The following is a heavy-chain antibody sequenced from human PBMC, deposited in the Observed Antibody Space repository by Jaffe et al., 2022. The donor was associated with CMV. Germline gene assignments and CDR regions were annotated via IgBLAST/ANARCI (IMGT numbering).Heavy chain of an antibody. D-gene: IGHD6-13*01. Sequence: EVQLLESGGGLVQPGGSLRLSCAASGFTFSSYAMSWVRQAPGKGLEWVSAISGSGGSTYYADSVKGRFTISRDNSKNTLYLQMNSLRAEDTAVYYCAKDHSGSSWSFDAFDIWGQGTMVTVSS. CDR3: AKDHSGSSWSFDAFDI. J-gene: IGHJ3*02. CDR1: GFTFSSYA. V-gene: IGHV3-23*01. CDR2: ISGSGGST.